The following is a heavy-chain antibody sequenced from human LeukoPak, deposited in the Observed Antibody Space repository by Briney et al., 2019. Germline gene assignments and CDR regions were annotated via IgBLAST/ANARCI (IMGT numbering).Heavy chain of an antibody. D-gene: IGHD7-27*01. Sequence: SETLSLTCTVSGGSISSGGYYWSWIRQHPGKGLEWIGYIYYSGSTYYNPSLKSRVTISVDTSKNQFSLKLCSVTAADTAVYYCARAAQRTGYYFDYWGQGTLVTVSS. CDR1: GGSISSGGYY. CDR3: ARAAQRTGYYFDY. J-gene: IGHJ4*02. V-gene: IGHV4-31*03. CDR2: IYYSGST.